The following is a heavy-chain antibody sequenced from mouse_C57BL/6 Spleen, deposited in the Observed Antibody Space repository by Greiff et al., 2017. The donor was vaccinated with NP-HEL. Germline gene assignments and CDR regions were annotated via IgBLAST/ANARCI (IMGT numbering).Heavy chain of an antibody. D-gene: IGHD4-1*01. CDR1: GFNIKDDY. Sequence: EVQLQQSGAELVRPGASVKLSCTASGFNIKDDYMHWVKQRPEQGLEWIGWIDPENGDTEYASKFQGKATITADTSSNTAYLQLSSLTSEDTAVYYCFVLGRGDYWGQGTTLTVSS. CDR3: FVLGRGDY. CDR2: IDPENGDT. J-gene: IGHJ2*01. V-gene: IGHV14-4*01.